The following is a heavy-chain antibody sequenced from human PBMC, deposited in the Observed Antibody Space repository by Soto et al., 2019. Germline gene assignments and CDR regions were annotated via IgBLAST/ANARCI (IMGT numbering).Heavy chain of an antibody. D-gene: IGHD3-22*01. Sequence: GGSLRLSCAASGFTFDDYTMHWVRQAPGKGLEWVSLISWDGGSTYYADSVKGRFTISRDNSKNTLYLQMNSLRAEDTAVYYCARDRYDSSGPNRVYYYYGMDVWGQGTTVTVSS. CDR2: ISWDGGST. V-gene: IGHV3-43*01. CDR3: ARDRYDSSGPNRVYYYYGMDV. J-gene: IGHJ6*02. CDR1: GFTFDDYT.